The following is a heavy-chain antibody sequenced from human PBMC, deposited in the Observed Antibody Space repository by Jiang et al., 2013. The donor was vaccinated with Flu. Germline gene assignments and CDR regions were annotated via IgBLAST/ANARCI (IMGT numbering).Heavy chain of an antibody. V-gene: IGHV3-33*01. D-gene: IGHD6-13*01. CDR1: GFSFSAYG. Sequence: RSLRLSCAASGFSFSAYGMQWVRQAPGKGLEWVAAISSDGTETWYADSVKGQFTISRDNNKSTLYLQKSSLRADDTAVYYCARDGYPWGQGTLVTVSS. CDR3: ARDGYP. CDR2: ISSDGTET. J-gene: IGHJ5*02.